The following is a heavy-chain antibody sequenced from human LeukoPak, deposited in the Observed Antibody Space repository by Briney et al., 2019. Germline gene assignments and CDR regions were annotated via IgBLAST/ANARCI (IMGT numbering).Heavy chain of an antibody. CDR3: ARGYYDSSGYYLIDY. Sequence: GGSLRLSCTASGFTFSDYGMHWVRQAPGKGLEWVAIIWYDGYNKYYADSVRGRFTISRDNSKNTVYVQMNNLRAEDTAVYYCARGYYDSSGYYLIDYWGQGTLVTVSS. CDR1: GFTFSDYG. D-gene: IGHD3-22*01. J-gene: IGHJ4*02. CDR2: IWYDGYNK. V-gene: IGHV3-33*01.